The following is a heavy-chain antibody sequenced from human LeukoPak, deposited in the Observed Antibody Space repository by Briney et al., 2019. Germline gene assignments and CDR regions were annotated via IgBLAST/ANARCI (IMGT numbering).Heavy chain of an antibody. Sequence: GESLTISCKGSGYSFTSHWLGWVRQSPGKGLEWMGNIYPGDSDTRYSPSFQGQITISADRSISTAYLQWSTLRASDSAMYYCARRGGMDLGEIGTSLAPFDIWGQGTMVTVSA. D-gene: IGHD1-1*01. CDR2: IYPGDSDT. CDR3: ARRGGMDLGEIGTSLAPFDI. CDR1: GYSFTSHW. V-gene: IGHV5-51*01. J-gene: IGHJ3*02.